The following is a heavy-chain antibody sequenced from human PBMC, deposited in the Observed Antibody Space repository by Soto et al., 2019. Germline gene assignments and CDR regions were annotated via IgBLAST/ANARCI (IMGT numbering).Heavy chain of an antibody. CDR1: GLTLSSNA. Sequence: GGSMRLSCAAYGLTLSSNAMSWDRQAAGKGLEWDSAISGSGGSTYYADSFKSRFTISRDNSKNTLYLQMNSLRAEDTAVYYCAKCRYYFDSMGYYRSPTFFDYWGQGTLVTVSS. D-gene: IGHD3-22*01. J-gene: IGHJ4*02. V-gene: IGHV3-23*01. CDR2: ISGSGGST. CDR3: AKCRYYFDSMGYYRSPTFFDY.